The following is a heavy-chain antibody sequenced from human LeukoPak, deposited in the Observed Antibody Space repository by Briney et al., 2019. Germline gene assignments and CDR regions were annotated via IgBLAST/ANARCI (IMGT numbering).Heavy chain of an antibody. J-gene: IGHJ4*02. Sequence: NPGGYLRLYCAASGFTFSSYSMNWVRQAPGKGLEWVSSISSSSSYIYYADSVKGRFTISRDNAKNSLYLQMNSLRAEDTAVYYCARSTLTGYYLFDYWGQGTLVTVSS. CDR3: ARSTLTGYYLFDY. V-gene: IGHV3-21*01. CDR2: ISSSSSYI. D-gene: IGHD3-9*01. CDR1: GFTFSSYS.